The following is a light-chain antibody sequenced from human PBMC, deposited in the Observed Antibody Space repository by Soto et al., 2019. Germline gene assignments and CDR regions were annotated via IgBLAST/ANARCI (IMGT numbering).Light chain of an antibody. J-gene: IGLJ2*01. Sequence: QSALTQPASVSGSPGQSITISCTGSSSDVGGYNYVSWYQQHPGKAPKLIIYDVTTRPSGVSNRFSGSKSGNTASLTISGLQAEDEADYYCSSLTSSTTVVFGGGTKLTVL. CDR3: SSLTSSTTVV. CDR2: DVT. CDR1: SSDVGGYNY. V-gene: IGLV2-14*03.